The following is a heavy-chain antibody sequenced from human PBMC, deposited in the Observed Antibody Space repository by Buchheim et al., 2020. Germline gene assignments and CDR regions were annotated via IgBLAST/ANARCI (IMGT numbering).Heavy chain of an antibody. CDR3: ERFWMTTGIDP. V-gene: IGHV3-7*01. Sequence: EVQLVESGGGLVQPGRSLRLSCAASGFTFSTYWMIWVGQAPGKGLEWLAKIKRDGSVKYYMDSVKGRFTIPRDNAKNSLYLQRNSLRAEDTAVYYCERFWMTTGIDPWGQGTL. CDR2: IKRDGSVK. D-gene: IGHD4-17*01. J-gene: IGHJ5*02. CDR1: GFTFSTYW.